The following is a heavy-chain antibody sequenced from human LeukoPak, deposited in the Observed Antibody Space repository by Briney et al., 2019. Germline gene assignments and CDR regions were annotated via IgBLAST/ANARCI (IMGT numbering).Heavy chain of an antibody. V-gene: IGHV3-48*04. J-gene: IGHJ6*02. D-gene: IGHD3-10*01. CDR2: ISSTGGTI. CDR1: GFTFSSYA. Sequence: GGSLRLSCAASGFTFSSYAMSWVRQAPVKGLEWVSYISSTGGTIYYADSMKGRFTISRDNAKNSLYLQMNSLRVEDTAVYYCARGEGLLWFGELLGGMDVWGQGTTVTVSS. CDR3: ARGEGLLWFGELLGGMDV.